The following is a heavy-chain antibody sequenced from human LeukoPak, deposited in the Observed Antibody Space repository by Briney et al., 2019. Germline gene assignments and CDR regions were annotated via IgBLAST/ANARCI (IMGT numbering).Heavy chain of an antibody. Sequence: PGGSLRLSCAVSGFTVSSFEMNWVRQAPGKGLEWVSYISISGSTIYADPVKGRFTISRDNAKNSVHLQMNSLTAEETAVYYCARGGSSGYYYNAFDIWGQGTMVTASS. V-gene: IGHV3-48*03. D-gene: IGHD3-22*01. CDR2: ISISGSTI. CDR3: ARGGSSGYYYNAFDI. CDR1: GFTVSSFE. J-gene: IGHJ3*02.